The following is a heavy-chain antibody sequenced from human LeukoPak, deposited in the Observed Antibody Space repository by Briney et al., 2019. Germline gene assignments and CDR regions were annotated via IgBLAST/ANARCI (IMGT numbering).Heavy chain of an antibody. J-gene: IGHJ6*03. CDR2: IYTSGST. CDR1: GGSISSYY. D-gene: IGHD2-2*01. V-gene: IGHV4-4*07. CDR3: ARDLIVVVPAAANRAYYYYYYMDV. Sequence: PSETLSLTCTVSGGSISSYYWSWIRQPAGKGLEWIGRIYTSGSTNYNPSLKSRVTMSVDTSKNQFSLKLSSVTAADTAVYYCARDLIVVVPAAANRAYYYYYYMDVWGKGTTVTVSS.